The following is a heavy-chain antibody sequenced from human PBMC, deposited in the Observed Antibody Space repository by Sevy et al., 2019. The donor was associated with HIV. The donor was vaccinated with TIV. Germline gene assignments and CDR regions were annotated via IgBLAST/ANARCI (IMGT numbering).Heavy chain of an antibody. D-gene: IGHD5-18*01. V-gene: IGHV3-30*18. CDR2: ISYDGNNK. CDR3: AKDQRGYSYGLYYYYYYGMDV. CDR1: GFTFSSYA. Sequence: GGSLRLSCAASGFTFSSYAIHWVRQTPGKGLEWVAVISYDGNNKYYADSVKGRFTISRDNSKNTLYLQMNSLRAEDTAVYYCAKDQRGYSYGLYYYYYYGMDVWGQGTTVTVSS. J-gene: IGHJ6*02.